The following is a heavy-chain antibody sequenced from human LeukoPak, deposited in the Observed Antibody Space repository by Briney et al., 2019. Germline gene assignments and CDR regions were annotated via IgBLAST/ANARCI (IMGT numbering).Heavy chain of an antibody. J-gene: IGHJ6*03. D-gene: IGHD2-15*01. Sequence: GGSLRLSCAASGFTFGDHNMRWIRQAPGKGLEWVSSISRSGSTKYYADSVKGRFTISRDNAKNSLFLQMNSLRAEDTAVYYCARVLRYCSGGNCYSGGLGYMDVWGKGTTVTISS. CDR3: ARVLRYCSGGNCYSGGLGYMDV. V-gene: IGHV3-11*01. CDR1: GFTFGDHN. CDR2: ISRSGSTK.